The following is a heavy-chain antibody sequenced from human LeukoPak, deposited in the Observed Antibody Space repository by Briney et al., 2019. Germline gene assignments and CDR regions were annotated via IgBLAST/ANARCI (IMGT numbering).Heavy chain of an antibody. CDR3: AKAPNGDYIGAFEF. J-gene: IGHJ3*01. CDR2: ITSGGAP. Sequence: GGSLRLSCAASGFTFSNYAVMWVRQAPGQGLEWVSAITSGGAPRYSDSVKGRFTISRNNSKNTLYLQMNNLRAEDTAQYFWAKAPNGDYIGAFEFWGRGTVVTVSS. D-gene: IGHD4-17*01. V-gene: IGHV3-23*01. CDR1: GFTFSNYA.